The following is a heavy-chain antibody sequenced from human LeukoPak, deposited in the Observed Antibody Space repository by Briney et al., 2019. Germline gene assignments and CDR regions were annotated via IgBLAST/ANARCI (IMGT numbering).Heavy chain of an antibody. D-gene: IGHD6-13*01. J-gene: IGHJ5*02. Sequence: ASAKVSCKASGGTFSSYAISWVRQAPGQGLEWMGGIIPIFGTANYAQKFQGRVTITADESTSTAYMELSSLRPEDTAVYYCAREASIAAAGLNWFDPWGQGTLVTVSS. CDR3: AREASIAAAGLNWFDP. V-gene: IGHV1-69*13. CDR2: IIPIFGTA. CDR1: GGTFSSYA.